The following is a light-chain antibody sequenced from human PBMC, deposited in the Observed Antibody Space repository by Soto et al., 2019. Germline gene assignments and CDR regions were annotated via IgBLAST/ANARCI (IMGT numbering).Light chain of an antibody. Sequence: EIVLTQSPGTLSLSPGERATLSCRASQSVSSSYLAWYQRKPGQAPRLLIYGASSRATGIPERFSGSGSGTDFTLTISRLEPEDFAVYYCQQFGSSSYTFGQGTKLEIK. J-gene: IGKJ2*01. CDR2: GAS. V-gene: IGKV3-20*01. CDR1: QSVSSSY. CDR3: QQFGSSSYT.